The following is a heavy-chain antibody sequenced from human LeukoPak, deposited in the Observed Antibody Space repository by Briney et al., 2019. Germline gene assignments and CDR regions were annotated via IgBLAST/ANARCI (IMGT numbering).Heavy chain of an antibody. CDR1: GYAFTYYY. CDR3: ATDWGYDYVWGSYRL. V-gene: IGHV1-46*01. Sequence: ASVKVSCKASGYAFTYYYIHWVRQAPGQGLEWMGIINPSGGSTSYAQKFQGRVIMTRDTSTSTVYMELSSLRSEDTAVYYCATDWGYDYVWGSYRLWGQGTLVTVSS. CDR2: INPSGGST. J-gene: IGHJ4*02. D-gene: IGHD3-16*02.